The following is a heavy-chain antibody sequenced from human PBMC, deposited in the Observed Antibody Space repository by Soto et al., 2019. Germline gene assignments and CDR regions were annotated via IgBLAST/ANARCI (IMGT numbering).Heavy chain of an antibody. CDR2: VTHDGSLY. D-gene: IGHD2-8*02. CDR1: GFTFSSCA. J-gene: IGHJ4*02. Sequence: QVQLVESGGGMVQPGRSLRLSCVASGFTFSSCAMHWVRQVPGKGLEWLAVVTHDGSLYPYADSVKGRFSISRDNSRKTLYLQMNSLRPEDTAVYYCVKDRSDTWSFDYWGQGTLVTVSS. CDR3: VKDRSDTWSFDY. V-gene: IGHV3-30*18.